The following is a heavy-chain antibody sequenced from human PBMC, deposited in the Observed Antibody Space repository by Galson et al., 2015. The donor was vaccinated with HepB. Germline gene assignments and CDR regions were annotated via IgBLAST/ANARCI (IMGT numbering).Heavy chain of an antibody. CDR3: AKDLQGRRIGSGSYTHIDY. Sequence: SLRLSCAASGFTFSSYGMHWVRQAPGKGLEWVAFIRYDGSNKYYADSVKGRFTISRDNSKNTLYLQMNSLRAENTAVYYCAKDLQGRRIGSGSYTHIDYWGQGTLVTVSS. D-gene: IGHD3-10*01. V-gene: IGHV3-30*02. J-gene: IGHJ4*02. CDR2: IRYDGSNK. CDR1: GFTFSSYG.